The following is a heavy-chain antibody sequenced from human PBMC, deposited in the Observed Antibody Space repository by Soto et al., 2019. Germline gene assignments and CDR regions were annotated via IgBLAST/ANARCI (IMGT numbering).Heavy chain of an antibody. J-gene: IGHJ4*02. D-gene: IGHD2-21*01. CDR2: ISAYNGNT. CDR1: GYTFTSYG. CDR3: ARDVLGLVVIGQLVPPVSRELDY. V-gene: IGHV1-18*01. Sequence: ASVKVSCKASGYTFTSYGISWVRQAPGQGLEWMGWISAYNGNTNYAQKLQGRVTMTTDTSTSTAYMELRSLRSDDTAVYYCARDVLGLVVIGQLVPPVSRELDYWGQGTLVTVSS.